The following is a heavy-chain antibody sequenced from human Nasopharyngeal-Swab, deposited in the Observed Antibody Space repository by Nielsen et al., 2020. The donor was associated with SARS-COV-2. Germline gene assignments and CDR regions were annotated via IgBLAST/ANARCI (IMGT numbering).Heavy chain of an antibody. D-gene: IGHD2/OR15-2a*01. J-gene: IGHJ4*02. V-gene: IGHV3-23*01. CDR3: AKDLRGPYFF. CDR1: GYSFRVYG. CDR2: ISSTSSTI. Sequence: GRSLRLSCVASGYSFRVYGMSWVRQAPGKGLEWVSFISSTSSTIYYADSVKGRFTISRDNSKNPLSLQMNSLRAEDTAVYYCAKDLRGPYFFWGQGTLVTVSS.